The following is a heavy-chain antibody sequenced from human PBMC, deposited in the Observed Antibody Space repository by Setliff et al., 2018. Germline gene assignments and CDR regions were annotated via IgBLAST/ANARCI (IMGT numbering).Heavy chain of an antibody. CDR1: GASLRDHW. V-gene: IGHV4-34*01. Sequence: PSETLSLTCVVNGASLRDHWWSVVRQSTGKGLEWLGEINVRGDTAYNAALGSRVTLSVDRAKSQLSLKLSSVTAADTAVYYCARLVIGITMVRGAYVDYWGQGTLVTVSS. J-gene: IGHJ4*02. D-gene: IGHD3-10*01. CDR3: ARLVIGITMVRGAYVDY. CDR2: INVRGDT.